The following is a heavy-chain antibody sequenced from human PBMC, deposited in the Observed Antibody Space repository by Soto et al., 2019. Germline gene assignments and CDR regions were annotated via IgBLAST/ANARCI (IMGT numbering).Heavy chain of an antibody. Sequence: QVQLQESGPGLVKPSETLSLTCTVSGGSISSYYWSWIRQPPGKGLEWIGYIYYSGSTNYNPSLKSRVTISVDTSKNQFSLKLSSVTAADTAVYYCARTYYDILTGYYQYYFDYWGQGTLVTVSS. J-gene: IGHJ4*02. V-gene: IGHV4-59*01. CDR2: IYYSGST. CDR3: ARTYYDILTGYYQYYFDY. CDR1: GGSISSYY. D-gene: IGHD3-9*01.